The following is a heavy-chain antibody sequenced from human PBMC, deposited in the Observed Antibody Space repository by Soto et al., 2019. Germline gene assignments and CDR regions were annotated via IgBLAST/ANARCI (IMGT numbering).Heavy chain of an antibody. CDR2: VSGSSGSK. CDR1: GFTFSSYA. D-gene: IGHD1-7*01. V-gene: IGHV3-23*01. J-gene: IGHJ4*02. CDR3: AKDWCSGTTCYCLEN. Sequence: ESGGGLVQPGGSLRLSCAASGFTFSSYAMSWVHQAPGKGLEWVSSVSGSSGSKSYADSVKGRFTISRDNSKSTVYLQMNSLRAEDTAVYFCAKDWCSGTTCYCLENWGQGTLVTVSS.